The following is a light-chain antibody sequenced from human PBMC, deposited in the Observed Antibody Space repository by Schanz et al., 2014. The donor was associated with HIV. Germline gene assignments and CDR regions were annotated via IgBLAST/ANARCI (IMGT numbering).Light chain of an antibody. J-gene: IGKJ2*01. CDR3: QQYGSPPRT. CDR2: DAS. CDR1: QGVSSY. Sequence: EIVLTQSPATLSLSPGERATLSCRASQGVSSYLAWYQQKPGQAPRLLIYDASNRATGIPARFSGSGPGTDFTLTISRLEPEDFAVYYCQQYGSPPRTFGQGTKLEIK. V-gene: IGKV3D-11*01.